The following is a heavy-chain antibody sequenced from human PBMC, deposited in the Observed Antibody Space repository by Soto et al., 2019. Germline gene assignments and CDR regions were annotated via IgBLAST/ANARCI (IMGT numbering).Heavy chain of an antibody. CDR3: AKDSSPQFWSGYPIDY. Sequence: GGSLRLSCAASGFTFSSYAMSWVRQAPGKGLEWVSAISGSGGSTYYADSVKGRFTISRDNSKNTLYLQMNSLRAEDTAVYYCAKDSSPQFWSGYPIDYWGQGTLVTVSS. D-gene: IGHD3-3*01. V-gene: IGHV3-23*01. CDR2: ISGSGGST. J-gene: IGHJ4*02. CDR1: GFTFSSYA.